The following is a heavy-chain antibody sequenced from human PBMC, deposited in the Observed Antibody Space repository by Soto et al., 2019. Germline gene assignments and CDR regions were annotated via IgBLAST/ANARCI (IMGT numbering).Heavy chain of an antibody. CDR1: GFTFDDYG. J-gene: IGHJ6*02. CDR3: ARGVGIMTYYYDSSGYSKPPYYYYGMDV. V-gene: IGHV3-20*04. CDR2: INWNGGST. Sequence: GGSLRLSCAASGFTFDDYGMSWVRQALGKGLEWVSGINWNGGSTGYADSVKGRFTISRDNAKNSLYLQMNSLRAEDTALYYCARGVGIMTYYYDSSGYSKPPYYYYGMDVWGQGTTVTVSS. D-gene: IGHD3-22*01.